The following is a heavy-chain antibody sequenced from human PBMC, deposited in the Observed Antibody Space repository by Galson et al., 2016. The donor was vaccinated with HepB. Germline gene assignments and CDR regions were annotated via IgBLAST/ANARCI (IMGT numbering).Heavy chain of an antibody. D-gene: IGHD1-7*01. CDR1: GFIFSDFG. J-gene: IGHJ4*02. CDR3: AKEEHNTGWTYGDF. CDR2: IGWDGNER. V-gene: IGHV3-30*02. Sequence: SLRLSCAASGFIFSDFGMHWVRQAPGKGLEWVAFIGWDGNERHYGDSVRGRFTISRDNSKNTLSLEMSSLSAEDTALYYCAKEEHNTGWTYGDFWGQGTPVTVSS.